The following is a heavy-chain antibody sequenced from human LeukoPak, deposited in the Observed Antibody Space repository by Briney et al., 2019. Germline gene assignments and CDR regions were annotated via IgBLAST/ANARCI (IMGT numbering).Heavy chain of an antibody. CDR2: ISGSGGIT. CDR1: GFTFSNYA. J-gene: IGHJ5*02. D-gene: IGHD3-10*01. Sequence: GGSLRLSXAASGFTFSNYAMSWVRQAPGKGLEWVSAISGSGGITYYADSVKGRFTISRDNSKNMLYLQMNSLRAEDTAVYYCAKEWDGSGTRLGWFDPWGQGTLVTVSS. CDR3: AKEWDGSGTRLGWFDP. V-gene: IGHV3-23*01.